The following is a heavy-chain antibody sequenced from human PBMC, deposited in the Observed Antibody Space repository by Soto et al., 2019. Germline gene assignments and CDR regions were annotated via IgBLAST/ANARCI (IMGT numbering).Heavy chain of an antibody. CDR1: GYTFTSYA. CDR2: INAGNGNT. J-gene: IGHJ4*02. CDR3: ERVEPLAPLNFDY. V-gene: IGHV1-3*01. Sequence: ASVKVSCKASGYTFTSYAMHWVRQAPGQRLEWMGWINAGNGNTKYSQKFQGRVTITRDTSASTAYMELSSLRSEDTAVYYCERVEPLAPLNFDYWGQGTLVTVSS. D-gene: IGHD6-6*01.